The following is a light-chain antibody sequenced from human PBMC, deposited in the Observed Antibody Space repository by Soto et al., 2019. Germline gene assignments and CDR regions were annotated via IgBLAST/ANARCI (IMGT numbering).Light chain of an antibody. CDR2: AAS. J-gene: IGKJ4*01. V-gene: IGKV1-39*01. CDR3: QKYNSAPLT. Sequence: DIQMTQSPVSLSASVGYRVTITCRSSETISTFLNWYQQKPGKAPKVLIFAASSLQSGVPSRFSGSGSGTDFTLTISSLQPEDVAAYYCQKYNSAPLTFGGGTKVDIK. CDR1: ETISTF.